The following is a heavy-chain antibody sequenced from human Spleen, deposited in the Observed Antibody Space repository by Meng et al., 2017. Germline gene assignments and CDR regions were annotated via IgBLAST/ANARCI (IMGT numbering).Heavy chain of an antibody. CDR2: LYVSGRT. V-gene: IGHV4-4*07. Sequence: SETLSLTCAVSSDCISIYSRPWIRQPAGKRLEWIGRLYVSGRTKYKPSLKSRVTMSVDTSKDTSKNQFSLNLTSVTAADTAVYYCASSLSGWYEGWFDPWGQGTLVTVSS. CDR3: ASSLSGWYEGWFDP. D-gene: IGHD6-19*01. J-gene: IGHJ5*02. CDR1: SDCISIYS.